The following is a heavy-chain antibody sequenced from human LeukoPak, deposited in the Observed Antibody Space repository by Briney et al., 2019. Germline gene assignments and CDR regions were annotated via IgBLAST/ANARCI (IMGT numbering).Heavy chain of an antibody. CDR1: GGSISSYY. CDR2: IYTSGST. J-gene: IGHJ6*03. D-gene: IGHD6-25*01. Sequence: SETLSLTCTVSGGSISSYYWSWIRQPPGKGLEWIGYIYTSGSTSYNPSLKSRVTISVDTSKNQFSLKLSSVTAADTAVYYCARHSGVHYYYYMDVWGKGTTVTVSS. CDR3: ARHSGVHYYYYMDV. V-gene: IGHV4-4*09.